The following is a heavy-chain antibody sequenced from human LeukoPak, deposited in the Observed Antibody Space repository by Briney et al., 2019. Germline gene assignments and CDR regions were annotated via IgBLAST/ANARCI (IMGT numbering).Heavy chain of an antibody. D-gene: IGHD3-22*01. V-gene: IGHV3-11*01. CDR1: GFMFSDYH. CDR2: ISSSGSTI. J-gene: IGHJ4*02. Sequence: GGSLRLSCAASGFMFSDYHMTWIRQAPGKGLEWVSYISSSGSTIYYADSVKGRFTISRDNAKNSLYLQMNSLRAEDTAVYYCARVSNYYDSSGYYSGNYWGQGTLVTVSS. CDR3: ARVSNYYDSSGYYSGNY.